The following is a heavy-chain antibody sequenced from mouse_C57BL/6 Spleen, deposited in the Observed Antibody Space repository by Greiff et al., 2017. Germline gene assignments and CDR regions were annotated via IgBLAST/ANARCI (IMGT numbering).Heavy chain of an antibody. CDR1: GYTFTSYW. D-gene: IGHD3-2*02. CDR2: IDPSDSET. J-gene: IGHJ3*01. V-gene: IGHV1-52*01. CDR3: ARGGGDSSGYWFAY. Sequence: QVQLQQPGAELVRPGSSVKLSCKASGYTFTSYWMHWVKQRPIQGLEWIGNIDPSDSETHYNQKFKDKATLTVDKSSSTAYMQLSSLTSEDSAVYYCARGGGDSSGYWFAYWGQGTLVTVSA.